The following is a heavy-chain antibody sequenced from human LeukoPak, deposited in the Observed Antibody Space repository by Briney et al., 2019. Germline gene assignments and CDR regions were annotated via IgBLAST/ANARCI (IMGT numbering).Heavy chain of an antibody. Sequence: ASVRVSCKASGYTFTGYYMHWVRQAPGQGLEWMGWINPNSGGTNYAKTFQGRVTMTRDTSISTAYMELSRLRSDDTAVYYCARTFSSGYGDYWGQGTLVTVSS. D-gene: IGHD6-19*01. CDR2: INPNSGGT. CDR3: ARTFSSGYGDY. V-gene: IGHV1-2*02. CDR1: GYTFTGYY. J-gene: IGHJ4*02.